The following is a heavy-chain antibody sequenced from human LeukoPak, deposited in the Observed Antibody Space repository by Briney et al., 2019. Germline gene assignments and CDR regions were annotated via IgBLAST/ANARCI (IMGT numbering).Heavy chain of an antibody. CDR3: AKDNFAAIPPNWFDP. D-gene: IGHD2-2*02. J-gene: IGHJ5*02. V-gene: IGHV3-23*01. CDR1: GFTFSSYA. CDR2: ISGTGGST. Sequence: GGSLRLSCAASGFTFSSYAMSWVRQAPGKGLEWVSAISGTGGSTYYADSVKGRFTISRDNSKNTLYLQMNSLRAEDTAVYYCAKDNFAAIPPNWFDPWGQGTLVTVSS.